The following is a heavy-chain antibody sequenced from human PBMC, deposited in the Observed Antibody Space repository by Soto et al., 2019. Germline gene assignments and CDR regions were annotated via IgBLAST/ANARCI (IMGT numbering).Heavy chain of an antibody. J-gene: IGHJ4*02. V-gene: IGHV3-74*01. CDR2: INTDGSVA. CDR3: AKEGGLSGSYYISSSYYFDY. CDR1: GLTFRSYW. D-gene: IGHD1-26*01. Sequence: PGESLKISCAASGLTFRSYWMHWVRQAPGKGLVWVSRINTDGSVAYYADSVKGRFTISRDNAKNTLYLQMNSLRAEDTAVYYCAKEGGLSGSYYISSSYYFDYWGQGTLVTVSS.